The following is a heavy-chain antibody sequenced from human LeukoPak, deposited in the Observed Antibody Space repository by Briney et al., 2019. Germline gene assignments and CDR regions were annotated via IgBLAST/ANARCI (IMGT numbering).Heavy chain of an antibody. D-gene: IGHD3-22*01. Sequence: GGSLRLSCAASGFTYSSHSMNWVRQAPGKGLEWVSYISSSSSTIYYADSVKGRFTISRDNAKNSLYLQMNSLRAEDTAVYYCARGAYYYEDWGRGTLVTVSS. CDR1: GFTYSSHS. J-gene: IGHJ4*02. CDR3: ARGAYYYED. V-gene: IGHV3-48*01. CDR2: ISSSSSTI.